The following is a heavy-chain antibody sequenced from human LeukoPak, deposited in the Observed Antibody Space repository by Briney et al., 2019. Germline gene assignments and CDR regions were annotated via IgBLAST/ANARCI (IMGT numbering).Heavy chain of an antibody. Sequence: ASVKVSCKASGGTFSSYAISWVRQAPGQGLEWMGRIIPILGIANYAQKFQGRVTITADESTSTAYMELSSLRSEDTAVYYCARGRLGYCSSTSCYPPYYYMDVWGKGTTVTVSS. J-gene: IGHJ6*03. CDR1: GGTFSSYA. V-gene: IGHV1-69*04. CDR3: ARGRLGYCSSTSCYPPYYYMDV. CDR2: IIPILGIA. D-gene: IGHD2-2*01.